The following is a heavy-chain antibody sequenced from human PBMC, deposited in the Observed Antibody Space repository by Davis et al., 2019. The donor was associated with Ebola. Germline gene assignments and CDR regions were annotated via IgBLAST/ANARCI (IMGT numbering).Heavy chain of an antibody. Sequence: AASVKVSCKASGGTFSSYAISRVRQAPGQGLEWMGRIIPILGIANYAQKFQGRVTITADKSTSTAYMELSSLRSEDTAVYYCARLGDGYNGYWGQGTLVTVSS. CDR2: IIPILGIA. J-gene: IGHJ4*02. CDR3: ARLGDGYNGY. CDR1: GGTFSSYA. V-gene: IGHV1-69*04. D-gene: IGHD5-24*01.